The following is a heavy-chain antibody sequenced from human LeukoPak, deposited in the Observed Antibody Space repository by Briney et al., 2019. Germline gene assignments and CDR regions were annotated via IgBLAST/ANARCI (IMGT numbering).Heavy chain of an antibody. D-gene: IGHD3-10*01. CDR1: GGSISSYY. J-gene: IGHJ4*02. CDR3: AREGFNGSGTDY. Sequence: SETLSLTCTVSGGSISSYYWSWIRQPPGKGLEWIGYIYYSGSTNYNPSLKSRVTISVDTSKNQFSLKLSSVTAADTAVYYCAREGFNGSGTDYWGQGTLVTVSS. CDR2: IYYSGST. V-gene: IGHV4-59*01.